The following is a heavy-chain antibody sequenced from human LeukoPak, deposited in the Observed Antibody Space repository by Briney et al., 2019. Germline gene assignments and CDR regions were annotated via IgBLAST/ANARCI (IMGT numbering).Heavy chain of an antibody. D-gene: IGHD2-2*01. Sequence: SETLSLTCTVPGDSITSAYGRSIRQPPGKGLEYLGYIYYYGDTNYNPSLRGRLTLSLDMSKNQFSLKLTSVTAADTAVYFCAKPARVPYYWGPGILVTASS. J-gene: IGHJ4*02. CDR2: IYYYGDT. CDR1: GDSITSAY. V-gene: IGHV4-59*08. CDR3: AKPARVPYY.